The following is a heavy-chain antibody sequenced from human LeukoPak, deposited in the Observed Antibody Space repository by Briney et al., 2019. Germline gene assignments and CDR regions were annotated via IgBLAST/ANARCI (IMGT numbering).Heavy chain of an antibody. CDR2: IIPIFGTA. J-gene: IGHJ1*01. V-gene: IGHV1-69*13. D-gene: IGHD3-22*01. CDR1: GGTFSSYA. Sequence: SVKVSCKASGGTFSSYAISWVRQAPGQGLEWMGGIIPIFGTANYAQKFQGRVTITADESTSTAYMELSSLRSEDTAVYYCARDDYYDRKSPGSGAEYFQHWGQGTLVTVSS. CDR3: ARDDYYDRKSPGSGAEYFQH.